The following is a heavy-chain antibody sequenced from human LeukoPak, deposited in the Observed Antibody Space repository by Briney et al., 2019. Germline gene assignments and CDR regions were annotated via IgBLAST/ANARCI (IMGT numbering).Heavy chain of an antibody. CDR1: GGSFSGYY. Sequence: PSETLSLTCAVYGGSFSGYYWSWIRQPPGKGLEWIGEINHSGSTNYNPSLKSRVTISVDTSKNQFSLKLSSVTAADTAAYYCARGALITIFGVVIMGAQGPYFDYWGQGTLVTVSS. V-gene: IGHV4-34*01. D-gene: IGHD3-3*01. CDR3: ARGALITIFGVVIMGAQGPYFDY. J-gene: IGHJ4*02. CDR2: INHSGST.